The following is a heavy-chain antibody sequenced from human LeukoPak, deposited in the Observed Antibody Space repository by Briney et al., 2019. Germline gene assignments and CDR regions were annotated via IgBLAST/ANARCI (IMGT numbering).Heavy chain of an antibody. Sequence: GGSLRLSCAASGFTFRDYFMSWIRQAPGKGLEWVAYTNTAGNTIYCADSMKGRFTLSRDNAKNSLYLQMNTLRAEDTAVYYCARATYDSSAVDAFDIWGQGT. V-gene: IGHV3-11*01. D-gene: IGHD3-22*01. CDR2: TNTAGNTI. CDR1: GFTFRDYF. CDR3: ARATYDSSAVDAFDI. J-gene: IGHJ3*02.